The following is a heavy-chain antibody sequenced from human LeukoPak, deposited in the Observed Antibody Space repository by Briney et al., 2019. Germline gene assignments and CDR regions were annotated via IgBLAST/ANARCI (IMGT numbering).Heavy chain of an antibody. J-gene: IGHJ6*02. V-gene: IGHV4-39*01. CDR2: IYYSGST. CDR3: AKISSGWYDYYYGMDV. CDR1: GGSISSSSYY. Sequence: SETLSLTCTVSGGSISSSSYYWGWIRKPPGKGLEWIGSIYYSGSTYYNPSLKSRVTISVDTSKNQFSLKLSSVTAADTAVYYCAKISSGWYDYYYGMDVWGQGTTVTVSS. D-gene: IGHD6-19*01.